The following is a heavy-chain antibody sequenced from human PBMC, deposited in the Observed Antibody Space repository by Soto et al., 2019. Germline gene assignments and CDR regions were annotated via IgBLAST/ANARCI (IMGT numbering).Heavy chain of an antibody. J-gene: IGHJ4*02. V-gene: IGHV3-48*03. Sequence: EVRLVESGGGSVEPGGSLRLSCAASGFTFSSYDMNWVRQAPGKRLEWVSYISTCGGSIYYPDSVNGRFTISRYNAKNSLYLQINSLRAEDTAVYYCARAPFLTGYLDYWGQGTLVTVSS. D-gene: IGHD3-9*01. CDR3: ARAPFLTGYLDY. CDR1: GFTFSSYD. CDR2: ISTCGGSI.